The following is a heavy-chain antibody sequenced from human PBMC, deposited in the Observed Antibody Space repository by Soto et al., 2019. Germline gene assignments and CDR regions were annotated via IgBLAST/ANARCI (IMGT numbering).Heavy chain of an antibody. CDR2: ISTYNGDT. Sequence: GASVKVSCKASGYTFTRSGISWVRHAPGQGLEWMGWISTYNGDTNYAQTFQGRVTMTTDTSTSTVHMEVRSLRSDDTAVYYCAREGVAPYYYYGMDVWGQGTPVTVS. J-gene: IGHJ6*02. D-gene: IGHD5-12*01. CDR3: AREGVAPYYYYGMDV. CDR1: GYTFTRSG. V-gene: IGHV1-18*01.